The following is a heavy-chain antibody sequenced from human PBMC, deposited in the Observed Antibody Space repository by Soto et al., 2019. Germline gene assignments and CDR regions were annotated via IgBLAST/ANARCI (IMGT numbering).Heavy chain of an antibody. J-gene: IGHJ6*02. Sequence: QVQLVESGGGVVQPGRSLRLSCAASGFTFSSYGMHWVRQAPGKGLEWVAVISYDGSNKYYADSVKSRFTISRDNSKNTLYLQMNSLRAEDTAVYYCAKSLRGWYDFWSGYYSPYYYYAMDVWGQGTTVTVSS. V-gene: IGHV3-30*18. CDR2: ISYDGSNK. CDR1: GFTFSSYG. D-gene: IGHD3-3*01. CDR3: AKSLRGWYDFWSGYYSPYYYYAMDV.